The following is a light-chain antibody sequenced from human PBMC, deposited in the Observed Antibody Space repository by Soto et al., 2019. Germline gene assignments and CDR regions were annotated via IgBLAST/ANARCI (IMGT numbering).Light chain of an antibody. Sequence: DIQMTQSPSSLSASVGDRVTITCRASQSISSYLNWYQQKPGKAPKLLIYAASSLQSWVPSRYSGSGSGTDFTLTISSLQPEDFATYSCPQSYSTPFSFGPGTKVDIK. CDR2: AAS. J-gene: IGKJ3*01. CDR3: PQSYSTPFS. CDR1: QSISSY. V-gene: IGKV1-39*01.